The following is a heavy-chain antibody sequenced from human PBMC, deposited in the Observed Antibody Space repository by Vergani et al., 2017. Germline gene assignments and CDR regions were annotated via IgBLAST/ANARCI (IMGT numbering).Heavy chain of an antibody. CDR3: ARHLIVGTTADF. CDR1: GYAITSGYY. CDR2: IYHNANT. V-gene: IGHV4-38-2*01. Sequence: QVHLRESGPGLVRPSETLSLTCGVSGYAITSGYYWGWIRQPPGKGLEWIGSIYHNANTYYKSSLKSRITMSVDTSRNQFSLKLTSVTAADTAVYYCARHLIVGTTADFWGQGTLVTVSS. J-gene: IGHJ4*02. D-gene: IGHD1-26*01.